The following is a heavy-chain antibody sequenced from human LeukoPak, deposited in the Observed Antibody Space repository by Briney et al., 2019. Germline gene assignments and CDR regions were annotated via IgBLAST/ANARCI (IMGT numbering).Heavy chain of an antibody. CDR2: ISGSGGST. CDR1: RFTFSSYA. J-gene: IGHJ4*02. Sequence: PGGSLRLSCAASRFTFSSYAMSWVRQAPGKGLEWVSAISGSGGSTYYADSVKGRFTISRDNSKNTLYLQMNSLRAEDTAVYYCAKVLWDFVVVVADNLFDYWGQGTLVTVSS. CDR3: AKVLWDFVVVVADNLFDY. V-gene: IGHV3-23*01. D-gene: IGHD2-15*01.